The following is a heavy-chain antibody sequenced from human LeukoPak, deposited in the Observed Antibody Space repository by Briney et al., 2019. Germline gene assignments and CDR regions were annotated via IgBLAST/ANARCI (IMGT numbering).Heavy chain of an antibody. Sequence: SETLSLTCTVSGGSTSSYFWSWIRQPPGRGLEWIGYIYYSGSTSYNPSLKSRVTISVDTSKNQFSLKLSSVNAADTAVYYCARYDILTGYGSRALDNWGQGTLVTVSS. CDR3: ARYDILTGYGSRALDN. V-gene: IGHV4-59*01. CDR2: IYYSGST. D-gene: IGHD3-9*01. CDR1: GGSTSSYF. J-gene: IGHJ4*02.